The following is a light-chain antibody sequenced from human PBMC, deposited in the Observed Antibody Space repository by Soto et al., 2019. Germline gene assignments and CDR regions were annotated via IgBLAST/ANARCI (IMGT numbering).Light chain of an antibody. CDR3: CSYAGSPRYV. Sequence: QSALTQPRSVSGSPGQSVTSSCTGTRSDVGGYNYVSWYQQQPVKAPKVMIYDVSERPSGVPDRFSGSKSGNTASLTISGLQAEDGAEYYCCSYAGSPRYVFGTGTTLTVL. CDR2: DVS. J-gene: IGLJ1*01. CDR1: RSDVGGYNY. V-gene: IGLV2-11*01.